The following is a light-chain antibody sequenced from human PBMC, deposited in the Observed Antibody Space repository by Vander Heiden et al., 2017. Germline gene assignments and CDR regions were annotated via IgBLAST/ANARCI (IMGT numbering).Light chain of an antibody. CDR1: NSNIGSNT. Sequence: QSVLTQPPSASGTPGPRVTITCSGSNSNIGSNTVNWYQQLPGTAPKLLIYSNKQRPSGVPDRFSGSKSGTSASLAISGLQSEDEADYYCAAWDDSLNGWVFGGGTKLTVL. V-gene: IGLV1-44*01. CDR3: AAWDDSLNGWV. J-gene: IGLJ3*02. CDR2: SNK.